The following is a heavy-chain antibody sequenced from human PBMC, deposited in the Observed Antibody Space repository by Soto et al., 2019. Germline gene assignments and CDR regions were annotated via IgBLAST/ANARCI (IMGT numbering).Heavy chain of an antibody. CDR2: IYHSGST. D-gene: IGHD3-16*01. J-gene: IGHJ6*03. CDR1: GGSINRYY. V-gene: IGHV4-59*08. CDR3: ARTPKAIAGWGMKLMDV. Sequence: QVQLQESVPGLLKPSETLSLTCSVSGGSINRYYLSWIRQPPGKGLDWIGYIYHSGSTNYNPSLRSRVTLSWHTSKTQFSLPLSSVTATDTAIYYCARTPKAIAGWGMKLMDVWGKGTTVTVSS.